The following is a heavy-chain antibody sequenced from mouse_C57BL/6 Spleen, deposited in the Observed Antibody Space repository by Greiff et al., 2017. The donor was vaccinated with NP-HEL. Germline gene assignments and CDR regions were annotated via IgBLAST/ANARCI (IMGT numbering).Heavy chain of an antibody. Sequence: QVQLQQPGTELVKPGASVKLSCKASGFTFTSYWMHWVKQRPGQGLEWIGNINPSNGGTNYNAKFQSKATLTVDTSSSTAYMQLSSLTSEDTAVYYCARGAIYYDYDSWFGDWGKGTLVTVAA. V-gene: IGHV1-53*01. CDR3: ARGAIYYDYDSWFGD. CDR1: GFTFTSYW. CDR2: INPSNGGT. J-gene: IGHJ3*01. D-gene: IGHD2-4*01.